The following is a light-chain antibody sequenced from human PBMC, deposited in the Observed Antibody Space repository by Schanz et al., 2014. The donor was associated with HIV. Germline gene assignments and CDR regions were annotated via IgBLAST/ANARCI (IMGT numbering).Light chain of an antibody. CDR3: SSYTVSGAGGVI. V-gene: IGLV1-40*01. CDR2: GNN. CDR1: SSNIGAGYD. J-gene: IGLJ1*01. Sequence: QSVLTQPPSVSGAPGQRVTISCAGSSSNIGAGYDVHWYHHLPGSAPKLLISGNNNRPSGVPDRFSGSKSGTSASLAITGLEAEDEADYCGSSYTVSGAGGVIVGTGTKLTVL.